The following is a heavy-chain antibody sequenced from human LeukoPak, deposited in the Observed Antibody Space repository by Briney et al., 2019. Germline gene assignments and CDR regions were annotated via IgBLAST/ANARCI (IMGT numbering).Heavy chain of an antibody. J-gene: IGHJ6*02. CDR3: ATDSTPSLTTVTRYGMDV. CDR2: FDPEDGET. CDR1: GYTLTELS. V-gene: IGHV1-24*01. Sequence: ASVKVSCKVSGYTLTELSMHWVRQAPGKGLEWMGGFDPEDGETIYAQKFQGRVTMTEDTSTDTAYMELGSLRSEDTAVYYCATDSTPSLTTVTRYGMDVWGQGTTVTVSS. D-gene: IGHD4-4*01.